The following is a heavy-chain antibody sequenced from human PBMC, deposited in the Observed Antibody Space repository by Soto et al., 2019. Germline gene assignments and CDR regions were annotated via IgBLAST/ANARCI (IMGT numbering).Heavy chain of an antibody. CDR2: IYWDDDK. J-gene: IGHJ4*02. CDR1: GFSLTTSGVG. Sequence: QITLKESGPTVVKPTETLTLTCTFSGFSLTTSGVGVGWVRQSPGKAPEWLALIYWDDDKRYSTSLKSSLTITKDPSKNQVVLTMANVDPADTATYYCAHRVLRTVFGLVTTTAIYFDFWGQGTPVVVSS. D-gene: IGHD3-3*01. V-gene: IGHV2-5*02. CDR3: AHRVLRTVFGLVTTTAIYFDF.